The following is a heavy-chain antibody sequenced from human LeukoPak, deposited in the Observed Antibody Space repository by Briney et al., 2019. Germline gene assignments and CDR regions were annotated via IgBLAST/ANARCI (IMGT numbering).Heavy chain of an antibody. J-gene: IGHJ4*02. CDR1: GGSFSGYY. CDR2: INHSGST. CDR3: ARGLLAAAGTTYYFDY. D-gene: IGHD6-13*01. Sequence: SETLSLTCAVYGGSFSGYYWSWIRQPPGKGLEWIGEINHSGSTNYNPSLKSRVTISVDTSKNQFSPKLSSVTAADTAVYYCARGLLAAAGTTYYFDYWGQGTLVTVSS. V-gene: IGHV4-34*01.